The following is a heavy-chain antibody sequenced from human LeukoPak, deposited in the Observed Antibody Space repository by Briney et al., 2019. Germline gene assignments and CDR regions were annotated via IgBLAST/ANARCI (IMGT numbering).Heavy chain of an antibody. J-gene: IGHJ5*02. CDR2: VYYSGTT. Sequence: SETLSLTCTVSGGSISSAGYYWSWIRQRPGKGLEWMGFVYYSGTTYYNPSLKSRVFISLNTSQNQVSLQLSSVTAADTTVYYCARATGGAAAADFDPWGQGTLVTVSS. D-gene: IGHD6-13*01. CDR3: ARATGGAAAADFDP. CDR1: GGSISSAGYY. V-gene: IGHV4-31*03.